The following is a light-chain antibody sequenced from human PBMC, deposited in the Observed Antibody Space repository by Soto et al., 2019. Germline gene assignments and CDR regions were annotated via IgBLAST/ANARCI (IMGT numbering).Light chain of an antibody. CDR2: AS. Sequence: EIVLTQSPGTLSLSPGERATLSCRASQSVSDMYLAWYQQKPGQAPRLLIYASNRATGIPGRFSGSGSGTDFTLTISRLEPEDFAVYYCQHYGTSALFGPGTKVDIK. V-gene: IGKV3-20*01. CDR3: QHYGTSAL. CDR1: QSVSDMY. J-gene: IGKJ3*01.